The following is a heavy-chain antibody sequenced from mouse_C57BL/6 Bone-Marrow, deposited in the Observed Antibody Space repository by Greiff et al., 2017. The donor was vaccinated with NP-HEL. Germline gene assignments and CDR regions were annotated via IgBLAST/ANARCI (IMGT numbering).Heavy chain of an antibody. CDR2: INPSNGGT. Sequence: QVQLQQPGTELVKPGASVKLSCKASGYTFTSYWMHWVKQRPGQGLEWIGNINPSNGGTNYNEKFKSKATLTVDKSSSTAYMQLSSLTSEDSAVYYCARRDVTTVVATRYFDVWGTGTTVTVSS. CDR1: GYTFTSYW. CDR3: ARRDVTTVVATRYFDV. D-gene: IGHD1-1*01. V-gene: IGHV1-53*01. J-gene: IGHJ1*03.